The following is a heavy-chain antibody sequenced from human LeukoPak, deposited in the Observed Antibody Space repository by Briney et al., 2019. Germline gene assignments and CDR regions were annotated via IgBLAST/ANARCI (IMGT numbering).Heavy chain of an antibody. CDR1: GGSFSGYY. CDR3: ARYDVSDGYRFDY. Sequence: SETLSLTCAVYGGSFSGYYWSWIRQPPGKGLEWIGEINHSGSTNYTPSLKSGVTTYVETTKNQFSLNLSSVTAADTAVDYCARYDVSDGYRFDYWGQGTLVTAYS. CDR2: INHSGST. J-gene: IGHJ4*02. V-gene: IGHV4-34*01. D-gene: IGHD3-3*01.